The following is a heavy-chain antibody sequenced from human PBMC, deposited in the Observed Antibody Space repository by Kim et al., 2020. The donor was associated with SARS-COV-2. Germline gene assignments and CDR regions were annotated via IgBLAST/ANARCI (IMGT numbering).Heavy chain of an antibody. V-gene: IGHV4-4*07. D-gene: IGHD4-17*01. CDR2: IYTSGST. CDR3: ARTTVTTRGGAFDI. Sequence: SETLSLTCTVSGGSISSYYWSWIRQPAGKGLEWIGRIYTSGSTNYNHSLKSRVTMSVDTSKNQFSLKLSSVTAADAAVYYCARTTVTTRGGAFDIWGQGTMVTVSS. CDR1: GGSISSYY. J-gene: IGHJ3*02.